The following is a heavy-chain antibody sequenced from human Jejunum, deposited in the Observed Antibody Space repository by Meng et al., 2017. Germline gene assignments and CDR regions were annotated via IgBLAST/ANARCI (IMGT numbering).Heavy chain of an antibody. CDR3: AKDWGGAGALDY. J-gene: IGHJ4*02. CDR1: GFTFTGNW. Sequence: GESLKISCAVSGFTFTGNWMHWVRQAPGKGPVWVARINGDGTYTEYADSVRPRFTISRDNAKRTLYLQMTSLRAEDTAVYFCAKDWGGAGALDYWGQGTLVTVSS. V-gene: IGHV3-74*03. CDR2: INGDGTYT. D-gene: IGHD1-26*01.